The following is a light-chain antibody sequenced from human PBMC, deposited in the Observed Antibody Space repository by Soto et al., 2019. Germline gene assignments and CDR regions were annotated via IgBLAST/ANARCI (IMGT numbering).Light chain of an antibody. V-gene: IGKV4-1*01. CDR1: QSLLYTSNNKNC. CDR3: QQYCSLPPT. Sequence: DIVMAQSPDSLAVSLGERATINCKSSQSLLYTSNNKNCLTWYQQKSGPPPKLLIYWASTRGSGVPDRFSGSGSGTDFSLTISSLQAEDVAVYFGQQYCSLPPTFGQGTKVEIK. J-gene: IGKJ2*01. CDR2: WAS.